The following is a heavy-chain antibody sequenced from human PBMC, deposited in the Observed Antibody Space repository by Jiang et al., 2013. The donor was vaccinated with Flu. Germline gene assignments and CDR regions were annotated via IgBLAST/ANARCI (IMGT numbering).Heavy chain of an antibody. Sequence: APGKGLEWVSSISSSSSYIYYADSVKGRFTISRDNAKNSLYLQMNSLRAEDTAVYYCASGSHGDYYYGMDVWGQGTTVTVSS. J-gene: IGHJ6*02. CDR2: ISSSSSYI. V-gene: IGHV3-21*01. D-gene: IGHD4-17*01. CDR3: ASGSHGDYYYGMDV.